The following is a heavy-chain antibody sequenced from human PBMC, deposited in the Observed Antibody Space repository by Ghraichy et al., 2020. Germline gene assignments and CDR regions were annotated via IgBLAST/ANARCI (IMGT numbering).Heavy chain of an antibody. CDR3: VTSTRNADF. J-gene: IGHJ4*02. CDR1: GFTFSSYT. D-gene: IGHD2-2*01. Sequence: SCAGSGFTFSSYTMKWVRQAPGKGLEWVSYIGRSSSDMYYADSVKGRFTISRDNAKNSLYLQMNGLRAEDTAVYYCVTSTRNADFWGQGTLVTVSS. V-gene: IGHV3-21*05. CDR2: IGRSSSDM.